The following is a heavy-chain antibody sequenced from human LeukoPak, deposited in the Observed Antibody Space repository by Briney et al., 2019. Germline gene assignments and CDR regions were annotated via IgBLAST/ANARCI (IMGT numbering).Heavy chain of an antibody. D-gene: IGHD2-2*01. CDR1: GYTFTGYY. Sequence: ASVKVYCKASGYTFTGYYMHWVRQAPGQGLEWMGWINPNSGGTNYAQKFQGGVTMTRDTSISTAYMELGRLRSDDTAVYYCARGSGAQLPTDYWGQGTLVTVSS. CDR2: INPNSGGT. CDR3: ARGSGAQLPTDY. V-gene: IGHV1-2*02. J-gene: IGHJ4*02.